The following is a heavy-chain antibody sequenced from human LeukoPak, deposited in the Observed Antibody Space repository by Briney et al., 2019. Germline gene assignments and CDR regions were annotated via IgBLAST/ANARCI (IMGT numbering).Heavy chain of an antibody. D-gene: IGHD4-17*01. J-gene: IGHJ3*01. V-gene: IGHV3-23*01. CDR1: GFTFANYA. CDR2: ITSGGYS. Sequence: HPGGSLRLSCAASGFTFANYAVMWVRQAPGQGLEWVSAITSGGYSKYADSVKGRFTISRDSSKNTLYLQMNSLKTEDTAQYFCARDPNGDYIGAFEFWGQGTGVTVSS. CDR3: ARDPNGDYIGAFEF.